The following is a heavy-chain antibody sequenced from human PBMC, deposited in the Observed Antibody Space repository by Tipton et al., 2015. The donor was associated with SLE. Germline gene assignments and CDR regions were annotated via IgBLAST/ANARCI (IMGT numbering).Heavy chain of an antibody. Sequence: QVQLVQSGAEVQKPGASVKVSCKASGYAFSSYDINWVRQASGQGLEWMGWMNPKSGNTGFAQKFQGRVTMTRNNAITTAYMELSSLRSEDTAIYYCTRRCGKGFAYWGQGPLITVSS. D-gene: IGHD4-23*01. CDR1: GYAFSSYD. V-gene: IGHV1-8*01. J-gene: IGHJ4*02. CDR3: TRRCGKGFAY. CDR2: MNPKSGNT.